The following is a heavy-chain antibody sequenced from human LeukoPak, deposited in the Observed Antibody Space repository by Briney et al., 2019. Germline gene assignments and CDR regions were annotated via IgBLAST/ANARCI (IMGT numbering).Heavy chain of an antibody. CDR1: GGSFSGYY. D-gene: IGHD6-6*01. CDR3: ESSSRIYGMDV. V-gene: IGHV4-34*01. J-gene: IGHJ6*02. CDR2: INHSGSI. Sequence: ASETLSLTCAVYGGSFSGYYWSWIRQPPGKGLEWIGEINHSGSINYNPSLKSRVTISVDTSKNQFSLKLSSVTAADTAAYYCESSSRIYGMDVWGQGTTVTVSS.